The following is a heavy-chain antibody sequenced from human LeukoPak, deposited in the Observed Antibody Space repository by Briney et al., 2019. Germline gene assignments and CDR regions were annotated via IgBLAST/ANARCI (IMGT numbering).Heavy chain of an antibody. CDR3: ARVRTTRNWFDP. CDR1: GGSISSYF. CDR2: IYYSGST. D-gene: IGHD1-7*01. Sequence: SETLSLTCTVSGGSISSYFWSWIRQPPGKGLEWIGYIYYSGSTNYNPSLKSRVTISVDTSKNQFSLKLSSVTAADTAVYYCARVRTTRNWFDPWGQGTLVTVSS. J-gene: IGHJ5*02. V-gene: IGHV4-59*01.